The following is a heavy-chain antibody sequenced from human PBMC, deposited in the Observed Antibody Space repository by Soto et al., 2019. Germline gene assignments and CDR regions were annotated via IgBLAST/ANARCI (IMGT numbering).Heavy chain of an antibody. CDR3: ATDLNWEQY. J-gene: IGHJ4*02. D-gene: IGHD7-27*01. V-gene: IGHV3-7*04. CDR2: IKPDGSER. CDR1: GFTFGTYW. Sequence: EVHLVESGGGLVQPGGSLRLSCEASGFTFGTYWMTWVRQPPGKGLECVADIKPDGSERYYVDSVKGRFTISRDNAKNSLYLHMNSLRPADTAVYYSATDLNWEQYWGQGTLVTVSS.